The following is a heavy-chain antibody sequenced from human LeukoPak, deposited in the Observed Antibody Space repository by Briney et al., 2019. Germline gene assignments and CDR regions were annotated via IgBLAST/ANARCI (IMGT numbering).Heavy chain of an antibody. CDR1: GYTFTSYG. Sequence: GASVKVSCKASGYTFTSYGINWVRQATGQGLEWMGWMNPNSGNTGYAQKFQGRVTMTRNTSISTAYMELSSLRSEDTAVYYCARGPDYSKGNDYWGQGTLVTVSS. V-gene: IGHV1-8*02. J-gene: IGHJ4*02. CDR3: ARGPDYSKGNDY. D-gene: IGHD4-11*01. CDR2: MNPNSGNT.